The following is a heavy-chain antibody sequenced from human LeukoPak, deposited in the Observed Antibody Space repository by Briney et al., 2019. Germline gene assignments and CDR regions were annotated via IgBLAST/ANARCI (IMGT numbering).Heavy chain of an antibody. Sequence: VGSLRLSCAASGFTFSSYAMHWVRQAPGKGLEWVAVISYDGSNKYYADSVKGRFTISRDNSKNTLYLQMNSLRAEDTAVYYCARILLIDYWGQGTLVTVSS. J-gene: IGHJ4*02. V-gene: IGHV3-30-3*01. D-gene: IGHD3-16*01. CDR3: ARILLIDY. CDR2: ISYDGSNK. CDR1: GFTFSSYA.